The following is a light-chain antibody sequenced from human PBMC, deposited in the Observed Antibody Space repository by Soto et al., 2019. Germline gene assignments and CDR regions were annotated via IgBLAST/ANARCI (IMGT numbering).Light chain of an antibody. Sequence: QSVLTQPPSASGTRGQRVTMSCSGSSSNIGGSSVSWYQQLPGTAPKLLIYSNNQRPSGVPDRFSGSKYGTSASLAIRGLRSEDEADYYCAEWDDSLSGPVFGGGTQLTVL. CDR1: SSNIGGSS. CDR3: AEWDDSLSGPV. V-gene: IGLV1-47*02. J-gene: IGLJ2*01. CDR2: SNN.